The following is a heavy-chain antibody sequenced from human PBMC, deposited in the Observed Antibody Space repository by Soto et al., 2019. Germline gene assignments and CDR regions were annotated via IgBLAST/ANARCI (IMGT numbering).Heavy chain of an antibody. D-gene: IGHD1-26*01. J-gene: IGHJ6*02. CDR2: ISGGTT. V-gene: IGHV3-23*01. Sequence: EVQLLESGGGLVQPGGSLRLSCVASGSTFSSDVMSWVRQAPGKGLEWVSGISGGTTYYADSVQGRFTISRDDFKNTLFLKMNSLRAEDTAVYRCATRDRVTSGCSHLSGTDVWGQGNTVTVSS. CDR3: ATRDRVTSGCSHLSGTDV. CDR1: GSTFSSDV.